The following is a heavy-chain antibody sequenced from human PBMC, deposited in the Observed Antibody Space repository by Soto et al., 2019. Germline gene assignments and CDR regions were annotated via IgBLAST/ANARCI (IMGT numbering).Heavy chain of an antibody. CDR1: GFTFSSYA. D-gene: IGHD3-10*01. CDR2: ISGSGGST. V-gene: IGHV3-23*01. J-gene: IGHJ6*02. Sequence: GGSLRLSCAASGFTFSSYAMSWVRQAPGKGLEWVSAISGSGGSTYYADSVKGRFTISRDNSKNTLYLQMNSLRAEDTAVYYCAKVNRYYGSGSYTYGMDVWGQGTTVTVSS. CDR3: AKVNRYYGSGSYTYGMDV.